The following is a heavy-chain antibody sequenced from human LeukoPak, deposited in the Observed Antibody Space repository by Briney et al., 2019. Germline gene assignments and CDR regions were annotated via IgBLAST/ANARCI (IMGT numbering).Heavy chain of an antibody. CDR1: GFTFDNYA. J-gene: IGHJ4*02. Sequence: GGSLRLSCTASGFTFDNYAMIWVRQAPGKGLEWVSVISGSGDGTYSADSVRGRFTISRDNSKNTLYLEMSSLRVEDTAVYYCGGFYYYDSSGYYLPSYPFDYWGQGTLVTVSS. D-gene: IGHD3-22*01. V-gene: IGHV3-23*01. CDR3: GGFYYYDSSGYYLPSYPFDY. CDR2: ISGSGDGT.